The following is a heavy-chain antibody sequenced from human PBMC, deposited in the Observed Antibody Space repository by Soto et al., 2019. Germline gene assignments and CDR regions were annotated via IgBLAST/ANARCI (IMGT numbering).Heavy chain of an antibody. CDR1: GFTFTNAW. D-gene: IGHD2-2*01. CDR2: IKSETDGGTT. V-gene: IGHV3-15*07. CDR3: TTDGGYCGSSSCPDDAYDI. J-gene: IGHJ3*02. Sequence: GGSLRLSCAASGFTFTNAWMNWVRQAPGKGLEWVGRIKSETDGGTTEYAAPVKGRFTVSRDDSKNTLFLQMNSLKTEDTAVYYCTTDGGYCGSSSCPDDAYDIWGQGTMVTVSS.